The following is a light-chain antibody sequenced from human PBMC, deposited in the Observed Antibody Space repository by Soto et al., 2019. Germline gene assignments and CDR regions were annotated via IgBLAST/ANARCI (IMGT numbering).Light chain of an antibody. J-gene: IGKJ2*01. CDR3: QQSYTSPH. V-gene: IGKV1-39*01. CDR1: QSISSY. CDR2: AAS. Sequence: EIHMTQSPSSLSASVGDRVTITCRASQSISSYLNWYQQKPGKAPKLLIYAASSLQSGVPSRFSGSGSGTDFTLTISSLQPDDFATYYCQQSYTSPHFGQGTKV.